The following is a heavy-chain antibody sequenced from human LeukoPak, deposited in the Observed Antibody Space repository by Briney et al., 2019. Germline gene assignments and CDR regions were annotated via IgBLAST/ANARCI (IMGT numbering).Heavy chain of an antibody. CDR2: INSDGSST. CDR3: ARARSALGYFDY. Sequence: GGSLRLSCAASGFTFSNYWMHWVRQVPGKGLVWVSRINSDGSSTSYADSVKGRFTISRDNAKNSLYLQMNSLRAEDTAVYYCARARSALGYFDYWGQGTLVTVSS. CDR1: GFTFSNYW. D-gene: IGHD3-16*01. J-gene: IGHJ4*02. V-gene: IGHV3-74*01.